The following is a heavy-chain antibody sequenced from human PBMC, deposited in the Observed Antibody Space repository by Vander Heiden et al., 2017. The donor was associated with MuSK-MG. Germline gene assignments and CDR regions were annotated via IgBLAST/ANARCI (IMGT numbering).Heavy chain of an antibody. CDR2: ISSSSSTV. CDR3: ARSKYDILTGYAHYAMDV. Sequence: EVQLVESGGGLVQPGGSLRLLCAASGFTFCRSSMNWVRQAPGKGLEWVSYISSSSSTVYYADSVKGRFTISRDNAKNSLYLQLNSLRAEDTAVYYCARSKYDILTGYAHYAMDVWGQGTTVTVSS. D-gene: IGHD3-9*01. CDR1: GFTFCRSS. J-gene: IGHJ6*02. V-gene: IGHV3-48*01.